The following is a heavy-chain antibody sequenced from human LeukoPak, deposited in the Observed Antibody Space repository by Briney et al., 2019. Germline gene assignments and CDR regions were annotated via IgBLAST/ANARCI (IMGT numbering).Heavy chain of an antibody. J-gene: IGHJ5*02. CDR3: ARDGGTTGTDNWFYP. CDR1: GYTFTGYY. CDR2: INPNSGGT. V-gene: IGHV1-2*04. D-gene: IGHD1-1*01. Sequence: ASVKVSCKASGYTFTGYYMHWVRQAPGQGLEWMGWINPNSGGTNYAQKFQGWVTMTRDTSISTAYMELSRLRSDDTAVYYCARDGGTTGTDNWFYPWGQGTLVTVSS.